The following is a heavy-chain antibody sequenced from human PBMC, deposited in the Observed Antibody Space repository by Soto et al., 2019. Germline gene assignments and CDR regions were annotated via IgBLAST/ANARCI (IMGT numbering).Heavy chain of an antibody. CDR1: GGSFSGYY. V-gene: IGHV4-34*01. J-gene: IGHJ5*02. Sequence: SETLSLTCAVYGGSFSGYYWSWIRQPPGKGPEWIGEINHSGSTNYNPSLKSRVTISVDTSKNQFSLKLSSVTAADTAVYYCARATGYCSGGSCFSNWFDPWGQGTLVTVSS. CDR3: ARATGYCSGGSCFSNWFDP. CDR2: INHSGST. D-gene: IGHD2-15*01.